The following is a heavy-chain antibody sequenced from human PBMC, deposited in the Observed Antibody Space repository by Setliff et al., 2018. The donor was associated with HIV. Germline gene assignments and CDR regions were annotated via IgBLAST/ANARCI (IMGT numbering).Heavy chain of an antibody. Sequence: SETLSLTCAVYGGSFNGYYWSWIRQPPGRGLEWIGEVNHSGSTNYNPSLKSRVTISVDTSKNQFSLNLTSVTAADTAVYYCARDQAWGQGTMVTVSS. CDR1: GGSFNGYY. CDR2: VNHSGST. V-gene: IGHV4-34*01. J-gene: IGHJ3*01. CDR3: ARDQA. D-gene: IGHD2-2*01.